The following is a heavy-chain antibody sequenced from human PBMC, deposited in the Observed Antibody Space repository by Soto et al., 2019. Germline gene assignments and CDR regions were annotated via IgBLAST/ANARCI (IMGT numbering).Heavy chain of an antibody. CDR3: ARGGYDFWSGYYFYYGMDV. D-gene: IGHD3-3*01. CDR1: GGSFSGYY. J-gene: IGHJ6*02. CDR2: INHSGST. V-gene: IGHV4-34*01. Sequence: SETLSLTCAVYGGSFSGYYWSWIRQPPGKGLEWIGEINHSGSTNYNPSLKSRVTISVDTSKNQFSLKLSSVTAADTAVYYCARGGYDFWSGYYFYYGMDVWGQGTTVT.